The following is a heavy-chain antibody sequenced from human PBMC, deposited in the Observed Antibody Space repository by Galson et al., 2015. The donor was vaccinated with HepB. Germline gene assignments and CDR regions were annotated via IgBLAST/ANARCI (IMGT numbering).Heavy chain of an antibody. D-gene: IGHD3-10*02. CDR1: GFTFSNAW. J-gene: IGHJ4*02. CDR2: IKSKTDGGTT. Sequence: SLRLSCAASGFTFSNAWMSWVRQAPGKGLEWVGRIKSKTDGGTTDYAAPVKGRFTISRDDSKNTLYLQMNSLKTEDTAVYYCAPNVVFGECPLDYWGQGTLVTVSS. CDR3: APNVVFGECPLDY. V-gene: IGHV3-15*01.